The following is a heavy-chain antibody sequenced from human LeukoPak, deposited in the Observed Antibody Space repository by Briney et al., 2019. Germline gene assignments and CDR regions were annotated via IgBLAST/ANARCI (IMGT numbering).Heavy chain of an antibody. J-gene: IGHJ4*02. D-gene: IGHD1-26*01. V-gene: IGHV3-49*03. CDR2: IKSKTYGGTT. CDR3: NRWELLHSY. CDR1: GFTFGDYA. Sequence: GGFLRLSCTASGFTFGDYAMTWFRQAPGKGLEWVGFIKSKTYGGTTGYAASVKGRFSISRDDSKSIAYLQMNSLKTEDTAVYYCNRWELLHSYWGQGTLVTVSS.